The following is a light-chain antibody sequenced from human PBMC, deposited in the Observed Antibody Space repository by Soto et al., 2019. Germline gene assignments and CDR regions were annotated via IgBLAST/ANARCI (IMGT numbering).Light chain of an antibody. J-gene: IGKJ1*01. CDR3: QQYDSSPRT. CDR2: GAS. CDR1: QSVSTRS. Sequence: EIVLTQSPGTLSLSPGERATLSCRASQSVSTRSLAWYQHKPDQAPRLLISGASSRAADIPDRFSGSGSGTDFTLTINRLEPEDFAVYYCQQYDSSPRTFGQGTKVE. V-gene: IGKV3-20*01.